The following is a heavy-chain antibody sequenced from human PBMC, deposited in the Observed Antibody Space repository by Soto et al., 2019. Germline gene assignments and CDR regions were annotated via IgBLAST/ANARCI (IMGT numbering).Heavy chain of an antibody. CDR2: INHSGST. CDR3: ARGRPIVVVPAAPTTVTTYYFDY. Sequence: SETLSLTCAVYGGSFSGYYWSWIRQPPGKGLEWIGEINHSGSTNYNPSLKSRVTISVDTSKNQFSLKLSSATAADTAVYYCARGRPIVVVPAAPTTVTTYYFDYWGQGTLVTVSS. J-gene: IGHJ4*02. CDR1: GGSFSGYY. V-gene: IGHV4-34*01. D-gene: IGHD2-2*01.